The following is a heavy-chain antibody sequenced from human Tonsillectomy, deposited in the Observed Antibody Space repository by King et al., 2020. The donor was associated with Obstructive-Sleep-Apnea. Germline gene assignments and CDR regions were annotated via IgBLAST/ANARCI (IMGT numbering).Heavy chain of an antibody. D-gene: IGHD2-8*01. CDR1: GYSFTTYW. CDR2: IYPGDSVS. J-gene: IGHJ2*01. Sequence: VQLVESGSEGKKPGESLKISCKVSGYSFTTYWIGWVRQMPGKGLEGRGIIYPGDSVSRYSPSFQGQVTISADSSIITAYLQWSSLKASDNAIYYCARRKWAWFFDIWGRGTLVTVSS. CDR3: ARRKWAWFFDI. V-gene: IGHV5-51*01.